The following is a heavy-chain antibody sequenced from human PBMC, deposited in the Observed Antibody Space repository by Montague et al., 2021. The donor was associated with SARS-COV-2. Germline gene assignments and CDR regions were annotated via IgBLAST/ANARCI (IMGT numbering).Heavy chain of an antibody. CDR1: GFTFSNYG. CDR3: AKGGTGTNMIFDY. V-gene: IGHV3-23*01. J-gene: IGHJ4*02. Sequence: SLRLSCPASGFTFSNYGFSWVRLAPGKGLEWVSGIGDSGEVIHYADAVKGRFTISRDSSMDTLFLQMNGLRAEDTAIYYCAKGGTGTNMIFDYWGQGVLVAASS. D-gene: IGHD1-1*01. CDR2: IGDSGEVI.